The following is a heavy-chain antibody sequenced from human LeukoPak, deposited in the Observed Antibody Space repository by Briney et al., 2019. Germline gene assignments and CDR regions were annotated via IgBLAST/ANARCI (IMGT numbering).Heavy chain of an antibody. CDR2: IYYSGST. D-gene: IGHD1-1*01. CDR3: AREGGHNPDWYFDL. V-gene: IGHV4-30-4*01. CDR1: GGSISSGDYY. Sequence: PSQTLSLTCTVSGGSISSGDYYWSWIRKPPGKGLEWIGYIYYSGSTYYNPSLKSRVTISVDTSKNQFSLKLSSVTAADTAVYYCAREGGHNPDWYFDLWGRGTLVTVSS. J-gene: IGHJ2*01.